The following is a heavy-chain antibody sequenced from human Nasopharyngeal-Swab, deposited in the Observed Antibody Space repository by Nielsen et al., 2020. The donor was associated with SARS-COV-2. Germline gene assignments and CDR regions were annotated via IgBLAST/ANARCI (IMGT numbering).Heavy chain of an antibody. CDR2: ISGSGGST. V-gene: IGHV3-23*01. Sequence: GGSLRLSCAASGFTFSSYAMSWVRQAPGKGLEWVSAISGSGGSTYYADSVKGRFTISRDNSKNTLYLQMNSLRAEDTAVYYCAKDEDGSGWPGGVDYWGQGTLVTVSS. J-gene: IGHJ4*02. CDR3: AKDEDGSGWPGGVDY. CDR1: GFTFSSYA. D-gene: IGHD6-19*01.